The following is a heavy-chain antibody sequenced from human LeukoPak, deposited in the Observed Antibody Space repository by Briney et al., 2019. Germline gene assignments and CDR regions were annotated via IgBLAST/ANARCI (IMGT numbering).Heavy chain of an antibody. CDR1: GGSISSSNR. V-gene: IGHV4-4*02. J-gene: IGHJ4*02. Sequence: SETLSLTCAVSGGSISSSNRWSWVRQPPGKGLEWIGEIYHSGSTNYNPSLKSRVTISVDKSKNQFSLKLSSVTAADTAVYYCAREYNWNDGFDYWGQGTLVTVSS. CDR3: AREYNWNDGFDY. CDR2: IYHSGST. D-gene: IGHD1-1*01.